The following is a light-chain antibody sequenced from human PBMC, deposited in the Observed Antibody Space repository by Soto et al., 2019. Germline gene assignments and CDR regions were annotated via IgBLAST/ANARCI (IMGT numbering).Light chain of an antibody. CDR1: SSNIGSNT. V-gene: IGLV1-44*01. Sequence: QSVLTQPPSASGTPGQRVTISCSGSSSNIGSNTVNWYQQLPGTAPKLLIYSNNQRPSGVPDRFSGSKSGTSASLAISGLQSEDEADYYCAAWDDSLTGVVSGGGTKLTVL. CDR3: AAWDDSLTGVV. CDR2: SNN. J-gene: IGLJ2*01.